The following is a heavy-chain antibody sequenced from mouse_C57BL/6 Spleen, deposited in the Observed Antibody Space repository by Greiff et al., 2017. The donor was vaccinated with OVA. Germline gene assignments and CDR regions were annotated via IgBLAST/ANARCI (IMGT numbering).Heavy chain of an antibody. CDR1: GFSLTGYG. V-gene: IGHV2-2*01. J-gene: IGHJ2*01. CDR3: ARGRWFDY. CDR2: IWSGGST. Sequence: QVQLQQSGPGLVQPSQRPSLTCTVSGFSLTGYGVHWVRLSPGKGLEWLGVIWSGGSTDYNAAFISRLPISKDNSKGQVFFKMNSQQADDTAKYNCARGRWFDYWCQGTTLTVSS.